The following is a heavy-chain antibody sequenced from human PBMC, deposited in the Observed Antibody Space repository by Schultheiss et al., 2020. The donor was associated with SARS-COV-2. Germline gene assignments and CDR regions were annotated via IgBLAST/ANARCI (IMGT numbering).Heavy chain of an antibody. V-gene: IGHV3-23*01. CDR2: ITTRDGTT. J-gene: IGHJ6*02. D-gene: IGHD3-16*01. Sequence: GESLKISCAASGFTFTTSAMNWVRQSPGKGLEWVSTITTRDGTTYYADSVKGRFTISRDNSKNTLYLQMNSLRLEDTAVYYCAKDLWRGSKYGMDVWGQGTTVTVSS. CDR1: GFTFTTSA. CDR3: AKDLWRGSKYGMDV.